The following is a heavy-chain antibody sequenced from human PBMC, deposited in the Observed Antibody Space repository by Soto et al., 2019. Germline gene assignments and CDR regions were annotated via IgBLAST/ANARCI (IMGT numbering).Heavy chain of an antibody. D-gene: IGHD2-2*01. CDR1: GYTFSNYG. CDR2: VNTYTGNT. J-gene: IGHJ4*02. CDR3: ARGDALPDF. V-gene: IGHV1-18*01. Sequence: QVHLVQSGAEVKKPGASVKVSCKASGYTFSNYGISWVRQAPGQGLEWMGWVNTYTGNTIYAQKFQGRVTMTTDTSTSTAYMELKSLISDDTAVYSCARGDALPDFWGQGTLLTVSS.